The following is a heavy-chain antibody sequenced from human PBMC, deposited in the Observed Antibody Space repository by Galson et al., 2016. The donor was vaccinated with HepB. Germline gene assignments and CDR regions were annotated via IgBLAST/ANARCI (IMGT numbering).Heavy chain of an antibody. J-gene: IGHJ4*02. V-gene: IGHV4-4*02. CDR2: VFHAGSP. CDR1: GDSISSSNW. Sequence: SETLSLTCAVSGDSISSSNWWTWVRQPPGKGLEWIGEVFHAGSPKYNPSLKSRVTMSVDKSKNQFSLKLTSVTAADTAVYYCARGVTMPVAGIRFDYWGQGALVTVSS. CDR3: ARGVTMPVAGIRFDY. D-gene: IGHD6-19*01.